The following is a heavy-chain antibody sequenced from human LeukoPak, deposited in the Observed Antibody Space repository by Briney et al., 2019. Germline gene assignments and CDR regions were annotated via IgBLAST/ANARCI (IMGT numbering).Heavy chain of an antibody. V-gene: IGHV4-59*01. CDR2: IYYSGST. D-gene: IGHD5-12*01. CDR1: GGSISSYY. Sequence: SETLSLTCTVSGGSISSYYWSWIRQPPGKGLEWIGYIYYSGSTNYNPSLKGRVTISVDTSKNQFSLKLSSVTAADTAVYYCARRAYSGYDPYYFDYWGQGTLVTVSS. J-gene: IGHJ4*02. CDR3: ARRAYSGYDPYYFDY.